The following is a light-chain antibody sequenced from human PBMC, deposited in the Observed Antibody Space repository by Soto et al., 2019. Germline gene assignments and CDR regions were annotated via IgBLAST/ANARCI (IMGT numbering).Light chain of an antibody. CDR3: KXXXXSPT. Sequence: EIVFTQSPGTLSWSPGERATRSCRASQSVSSTYLGWYQQKPVQATRLLIYGASTSATGTTDRFTGSASGTDFTLTISRLEHEDSAVXXXKXXXXSPTFGLGTKVDIK. CDR2: GAS. V-gene: IGKV3-20*01. J-gene: IGKJ1*01. CDR1: QSVSSTY.